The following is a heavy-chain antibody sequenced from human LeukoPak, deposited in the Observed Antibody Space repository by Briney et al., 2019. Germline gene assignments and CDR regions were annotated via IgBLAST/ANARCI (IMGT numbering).Heavy chain of an antibody. CDR1: GFTFNRHR. J-gene: IGHJ3*01. V-gene: IGHV3-7*01. CDR2: INQDESQT. D-gene: IGHD6-19*01. Sequence: GGSLRLSCAASGFTFNRHRMGWVRQAPGKGLEWVANINQDESQTYYADSVKGRFTISRDNVKSSVFLQMHSLRAEDTAVFYCARVLYTSGWSDALDVWGRGTMVTVSA. CDR3: ARVLYTSGWSDALDV.